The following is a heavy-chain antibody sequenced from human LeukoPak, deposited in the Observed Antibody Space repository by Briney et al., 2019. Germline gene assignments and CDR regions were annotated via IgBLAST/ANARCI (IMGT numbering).Heavy chain of an antibody. CDR2: IRYDGSNK. V-gene: IGHV3-30*02. CDR1: GFTFSSYG. D-gene: IGHD3-22*01. CDR3: ARVNYYYDSSGYFSPVADY. Sequence: PGGSLRLSCAASGFTFSSYGMHWVRQAPGKGLEWVAFIRYDGSNKYYADSVKGRFTISRDNAKNTLYLQMNSLRAEDTAVYYCARVNYYYDSSGYFSPVADYWGQGTLVTVSS. J-gene: IGHJ4*02.